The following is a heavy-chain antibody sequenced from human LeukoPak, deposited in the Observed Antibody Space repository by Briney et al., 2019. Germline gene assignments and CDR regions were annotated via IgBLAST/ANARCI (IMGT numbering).Heavy chain of an antibody. Sequence: PGGSLRLSCAASGFTFSSYGMSWVRQAPGKGLEGVSAISVSDRSTYYADSVKGRFIISRDNSKNTLYLQMNSLRAEDTAVYYCTRVLVNQFDAFDIWGQGTMVTVSS. CDR3: TRVLVNQFDAFDI. V-gene: IGHV3-23*01. CDR2: ISVSDRST. J-gene: IGHJ3*02. CDR1: GFTFSSYG. D-gene: IGHD2-8*02.